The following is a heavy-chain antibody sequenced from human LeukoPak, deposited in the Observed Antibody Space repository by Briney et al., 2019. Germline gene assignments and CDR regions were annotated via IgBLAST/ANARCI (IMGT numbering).Heavy chain of an antibody. CDR3: ARVLSGSWDWFDP. CDR1: GFTFSNYW. J-gene: IGHJ5*02. CDR2: INTDGSRI. D-gene: IGHD3-22*01. V-gene: IGHV3-74*01. Sequence: GGSLRLSCAASGFTFSNYWMHWVRQAPGKGLVWVSRINTDGSRITYADSVKGRFTISRDNAMNTVYLQMNSLRAEDTAAYYCARVLSGSWDWFDPWGQGTLVTVSS.